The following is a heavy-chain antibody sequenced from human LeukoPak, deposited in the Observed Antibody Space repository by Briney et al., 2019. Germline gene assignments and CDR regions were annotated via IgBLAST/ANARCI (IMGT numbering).Heavy chain of an antibody. CDR1: GFTFDDYT. J-gene: IGHJ4*02. D-gene: IGHD3-22*01. Sequence: GGSLRLSCAASGFTFDDYTMHWVRRAPGKGLEWVSVISWHGSTTKYADSVRGRFTISRDNRKNSLSLQVNSLRPEDTALYYCAKDIGDSIGYNYFDSWGQGILVTVSS. V-gene: IGHV3-43*01. CDR3: AKDIGDSIGYNYFDS. CDR2: ISWHGSTT.